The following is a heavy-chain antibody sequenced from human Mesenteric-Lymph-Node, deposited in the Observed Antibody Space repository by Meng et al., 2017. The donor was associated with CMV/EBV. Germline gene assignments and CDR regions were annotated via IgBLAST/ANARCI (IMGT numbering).Heavy chain of an antibody. D-gene: IGHD2-2*01. J-gene: IGHJ6*02. CDR3: ARDIVVVPAAEEYGMDV. Sequence: GESLKISCAASGFAFSDYVMHWVRQAPGKGLEWVSYISSSGSTIYYADSVKGRFTISRDNAKNSLYLQMNSLRAEDTAVYYCARDIVVVPAAEEYGMDVWGQGTTVTVSS. CDR2: ISSSGSTI. V-gene: IGHV3-48*03. CDR1: GFAFSDYV.